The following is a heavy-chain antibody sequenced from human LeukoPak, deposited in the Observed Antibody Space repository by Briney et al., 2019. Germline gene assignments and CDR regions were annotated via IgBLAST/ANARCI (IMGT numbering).Heavy chain of an antibody. J-gene: IGHJ6*03. D-gene: IGHD6-19*01. CDR3: ARGVSSGWYWADYYYYMDV. CDR1: GYTFTSYD. CDR2: MNPNSGNT. Sequence: ASVKVSCKASGYTFTSYDINWVRQATGQGLEWMGWMNPNSGNTGYAQKFQGRVTMTRNTSISTAYMELSSLRSGDTAVYYCARGVSSGWYWADYYYYMDVWGKGTTVTISS. V-gene: IGHV1-8*02.